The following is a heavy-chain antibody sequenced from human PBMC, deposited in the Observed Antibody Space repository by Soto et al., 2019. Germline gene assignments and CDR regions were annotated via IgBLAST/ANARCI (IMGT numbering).Heavy chain of an antibody. CDR1: GYTFTGNY. D-gene: IGHD6-6*01. CDR3: ARDGDSSSPFDI. Sequence: QVQLVQSGAEVKKPGASVKVSCKASGYTFTGNYMHWVRQAPGQGLEWMGWINPNSGGTNYPQKFQGRVTVTRDTSISTAYMELSRLRSDDTAVYYCARDGDSSSPFDIWGQGTMVTVSS. J-gene: IGHJ3*02. CDR2: INPNSGGT. V-gene: IGHV1-2*02.